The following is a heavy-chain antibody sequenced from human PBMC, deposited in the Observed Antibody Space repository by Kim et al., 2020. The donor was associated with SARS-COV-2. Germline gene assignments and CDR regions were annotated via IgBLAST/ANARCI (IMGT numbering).Heavy chain of an antibody. CDR2: VCTSGST. D-gene: IGHD1-26*01. V-gene: IGHV4-4*07. CDR1: GGSISSYY. J-gene: IGHJ4*02. Sequence: SETLSLTCTVSGGSISSYYWSWSRQPAGQGLEWDGRVCTSGSTNYNPSLKSRVTMSVDTSKNQFSLKLSSVTAADTAVYYCARENSGSYRRYCDYWGQGTLVTVSS. CDR3: ARENSGSYRRYCDY.